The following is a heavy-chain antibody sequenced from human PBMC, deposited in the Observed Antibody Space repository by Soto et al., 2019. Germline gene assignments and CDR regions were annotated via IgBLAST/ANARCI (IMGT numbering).Heavy chain of an antibody. CDR2: IIPIFGTA. CDR1: GGTFSSYA. V-gene: IGHV1-69*13. CDR3: ARYQCSGGSCYSWFAP. Sequence: SVKVSCKASGGTFSSYAISWVRQAPGQGLEWMGGIIPIFGTANYAQKFQGRVTITADESTSTAYMELSSLRSEDTAVYYCARYQCSGGSCYSWFAPWGQGTMVPSPQ. J-gene: IGHJ5*02. D-gene: IGHD2-15*01.